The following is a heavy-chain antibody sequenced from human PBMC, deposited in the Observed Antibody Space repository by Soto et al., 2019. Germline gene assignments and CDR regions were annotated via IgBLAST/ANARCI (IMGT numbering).Heavy chain of an antibody. V-gene: IGHV4-59*08. CDR3: ARGILSGYLPFDY. J-gene: IGHJ4*01. D-gene: IGHD3-22*01. CDR1: SAAIGPYY. CDR2: IYYAGTS. Sequence: SETLSLTRTFSSAAIGPYYWISIWQPPGKGLEWVGYIYYAGTSSYNPSLKSRITMSLETSKSQISLRLSSVTAADTAVYFCARGILSGYLPFDYWGQGTLVTVS.